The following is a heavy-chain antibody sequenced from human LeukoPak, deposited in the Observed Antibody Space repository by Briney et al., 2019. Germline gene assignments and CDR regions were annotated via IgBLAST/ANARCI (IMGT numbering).Heavy chain of an antibody. D-gene: IGHD6-25*01. V-gene: IGHV1-2*02. Sequence: ASVKVPCKASGYNFAHYIHWVRQAPGQGHEFMGWINPKNGGTNYAQNFQGRVTMTRDTSISTVYMELSSLRSDDTAVYFCVVSIQAAAIPAFDSWGQGTLVTVSS. CDR3: VVSIQAAAIPAFDS. CDR1: GYNFAHY. J-gene: IGHJ4*02. CDR2: INPKNGGT.